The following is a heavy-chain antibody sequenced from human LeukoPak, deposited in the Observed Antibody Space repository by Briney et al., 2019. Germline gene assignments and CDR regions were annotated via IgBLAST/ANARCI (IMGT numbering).Heavy chain of an antibody. CDR1: GGSFSGYY. CDR2: IYYSGST. Sequence: SETLSLTCAVYGGSFSGYYWSWIRQPPGKGLEWIGYIYYSGSTNYNPSLKSRVTISVDTSKNQFSLKLSSVTAADTAVYYCARQGSSGLYFDYWGQGTLVTVSS. V-gene: IGHV4-59*08. D-gene: IGHD3-22*01. J-gene: IGHJ4*02. CDR3: ARQGSSGLYFDY.